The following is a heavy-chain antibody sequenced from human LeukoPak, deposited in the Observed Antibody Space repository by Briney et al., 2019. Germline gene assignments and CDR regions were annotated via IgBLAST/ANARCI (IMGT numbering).Heavy chain of an antibody. CDR2: IYPGDSDT. D-gene: IGHD3-10*01. CDR3: ARPPAGFGELSVDY. Sequence: GESLKISCQGSGYSFISFWIGWVRPMPGKGLEWMGIIYPGDSDTRYSPSFQGQVTISADKSISTAYLQWSSLKASDTAMYYCARPPAGFGELSVDYWGQGTLVTVSS. CDR1: GYSFISFW. J-gene: IGHJ4*02. V-gene: IGHV5-51*01.